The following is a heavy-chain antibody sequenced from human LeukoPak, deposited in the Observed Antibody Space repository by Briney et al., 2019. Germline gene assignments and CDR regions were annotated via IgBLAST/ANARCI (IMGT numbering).Heavy chain of an antibody. CDR3: ATNYPRYSSSWYYFDY. CDR1: EFSVSRIF. J-gene: IGHJ4*02. Sequence: GGSLRLSCAASEFSVSRIFMTWVRQAPGKGLEWVSYISSSGSTIYYADSVKGRFTISRDNAKNSLYLQMNSLRAEDTAVYYCATNYPRYSSSWYYFDYWGQGTLVTVSS. D-gene: IGHD6-13*01. V-gene: IGHV3-11*01. CDR2: ISSSGSTI.